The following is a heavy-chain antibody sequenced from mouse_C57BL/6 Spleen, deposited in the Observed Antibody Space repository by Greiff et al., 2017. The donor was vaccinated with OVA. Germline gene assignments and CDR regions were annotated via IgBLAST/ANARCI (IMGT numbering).Heavy chain of an antibody. CDR3: ARGDSNYYFDY. CDR1: GYTFTSYW. CDR2: IDPSDSYT. D-gene: IGHD2-5*01. J-gene: IGHJ2*01. V-gene: IGHV1-50*01. Sequence: QVHVKQPGAELVKPGASVKLSCKASGYTFTSYWMQWVKQRPGQGLEWIGEIDPSDSYTNYNQKFKGKATLTVDTSSSTAYMQLSSLTSEDSAVYYCARGDSNYYFDYWGQGTTLTVSS.